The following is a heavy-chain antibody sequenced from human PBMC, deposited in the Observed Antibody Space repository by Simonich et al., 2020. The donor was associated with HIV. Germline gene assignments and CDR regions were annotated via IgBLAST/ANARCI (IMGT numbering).Heavy chain of an antibody. J-gene: IGHJ4*02. CDR3: ARGGYSNPYYFDY. Sequence: QVQLVQSGAEVKKPGSSVKVSCKASGGTFSSYGINWVRQAPVQGSEWMGGIIPIVGKPNYAQKVQGRVTITADKSTSTAYMELSSLRSEDTAVYYCARGGYSNPYYFDYWGQGTLVTVSS. D-gene: IGHD5-12*01. CDR1: GGTFSSYG. CDR2: IIPIVGKP. V-gene: IGHV1-69*10.